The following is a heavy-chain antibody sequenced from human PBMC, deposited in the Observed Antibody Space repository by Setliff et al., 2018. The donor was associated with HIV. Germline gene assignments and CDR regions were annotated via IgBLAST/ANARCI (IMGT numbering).Heavy chain of an antibody. CDR1: GYSISSGYY. J-gene: IGHJ4*02. D-gene: IGHD6-19*01. Sequence: SETLSLTCSVSGYSISSGYYWGWIRQPPGKGLERIGSIYQTGSTNYNPSLKSRVTVSLDMSNNQFSLKVTSMTAADTAVYYYGRQAWDHQSSGYFVDYWGQGTLVTVSS. CDR3: GRQAWDHQSSGYFVDY. CDR2: IYQTGST. V-gene: IGHV4-38-2*02.